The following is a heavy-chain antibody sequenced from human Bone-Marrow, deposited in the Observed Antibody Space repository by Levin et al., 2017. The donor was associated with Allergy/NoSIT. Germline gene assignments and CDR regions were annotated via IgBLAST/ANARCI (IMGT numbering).Heavy chain of an antibody. CDR1: GFTFSSYW. J-gene: IGHJ3*02. CDR2: INSDGSST. CDR3: ARATITMVRGVEVVDAFDI. Sequence: GESLKISCAASGFTFSSYWMHWVRQAPGKGLVWVSRINSDGSSTSYADSVKGRFTISRDNAKNTLYLQMNSLRAEDTAVYYCARATITMVRGVEVVDAFDIWGQGTMVTVSS. V-gene: IGHV3-74*01. D-gene: IGHD3-10*01.